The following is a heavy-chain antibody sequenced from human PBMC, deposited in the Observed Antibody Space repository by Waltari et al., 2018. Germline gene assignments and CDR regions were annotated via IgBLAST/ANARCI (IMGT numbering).Heavy chain of an antibody. J-gene: IGHJ4*02. Sequence: QLQLQESGPGLVQPSGTLSLTCAVSGDPTSNAYWWSWVRQPQGRGLEWIGQVHPSGRTNYNPSFASRVTVSLDTYNNQFSLKVTSATAADTAVYYCARDRGRGLYLDCWGPGTLVTVSP. CDR1: GDPTSNAYW. CDR3: ARDRGRGLYLDC. CDR2: VHPSGRT. V-gene: IGHV4-4*02. D-gene: IGHD2-15*01.